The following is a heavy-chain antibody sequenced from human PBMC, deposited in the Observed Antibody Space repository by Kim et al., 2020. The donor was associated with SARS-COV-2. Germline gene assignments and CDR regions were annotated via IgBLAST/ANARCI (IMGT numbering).Heavy chain of an antibody. CDR3: ARHRVITMIVVVNSNLAFDY. D-gene: IGHD3-22*01. CDR2: IYYSGST. V-gene: IGHV4-39*01. J-gene: IGHJ4*02. CDR1: GGSISSSSYY. Sequence: PSETLSLTCTVSGGSISSSSYYWGWIRQPPGKGLEWIGSIYYSGSTYYNPSLKSRVTISVDTSKHQFSLKLSSVTAADTAVYYCARHRVITMIVVVNSNLAFDYWGQGTLVTVSS.